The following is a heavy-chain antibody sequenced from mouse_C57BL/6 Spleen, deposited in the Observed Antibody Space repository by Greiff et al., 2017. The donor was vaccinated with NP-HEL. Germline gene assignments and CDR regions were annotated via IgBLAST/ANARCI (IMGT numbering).Heavy chain of an antibody. CDR2: IDPENGDT. J-gene: IGHJ1*03. Sequence: EVQLQQSGAELVRPGASVKLSCTASGFNIKDDYMHWVKQRPEQGLEWIGWIDPENGDTEYASKFQGKATITADTSSNTAYLQLSSLTSEDTAVYYCTTPDYDGTRRGYFDVWGTGTTVTVSS. V-gene: IGHV14-4*01. CDR1: GFNIKDDY. D-gene: IGHD2-3*01. CDR3: TTPDYDGTRRGYFDV.